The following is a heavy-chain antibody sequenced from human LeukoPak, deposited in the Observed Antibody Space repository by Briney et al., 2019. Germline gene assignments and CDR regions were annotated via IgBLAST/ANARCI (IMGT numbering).Heavy chain of an antibody. CDR2: ISSSSSYI. D-gene: IGHD6-13*01. Sequence: GGSLRLSCAASGFTFSSYSMNWVRQAPGKGLEWVSSISSSSSYIYYADSVKGRFTISRDNAKNSLYLQMNSLRAEDTALYYCAKDAVRSASSSWYRGYFDYWGQGTLVTVSS. CDR3: AKDAVRSASSSWYRGYFDY. CDR1: GFTFSSYS. V-gene: IGHV3-21*04. J-gene: IGHJ4*02.